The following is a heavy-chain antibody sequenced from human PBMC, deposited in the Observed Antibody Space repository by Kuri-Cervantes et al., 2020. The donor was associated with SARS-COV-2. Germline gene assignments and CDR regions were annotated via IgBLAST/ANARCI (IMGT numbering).Heavy chain of an antibody. J-gene: IGHJ3*02. Sequence: ASVKVSCKASGYTFTGYYMHWVRQAPGQGLEWMGWINPNSGGTNYAQKFQGRVTMTRDTSISTAYMELSRLRSDDTAVYYCARDHDIVVVVAATPGRGAFDIWGQGTMVTVSS. V-gene: IGHV1-2*02. CDR3: ARDHDIVVVVAATPGRGAFDI. CDR1: GYTFTGYY. D-gene: IGHD2-15*01. CDR2: INPNSGGT.